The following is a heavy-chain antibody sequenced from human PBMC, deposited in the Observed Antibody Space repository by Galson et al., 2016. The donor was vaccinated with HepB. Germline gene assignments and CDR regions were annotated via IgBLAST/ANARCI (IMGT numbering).Heavy chain of an antibody. J-gene: IGHJ4*02. CDR3: AKDRETYDSSGYYDY. V-gene: IGHV3-23*01. CDR2: ISGSGVT. D-gene: IGHD3-22*01. Sequence: SLRLSCAASGFTFRSYAMSWVRQAPGKGLEWVSTISGSGVTYYADSVKGRFTISRDNSRNTLYVQMNSLRAEDTAVYYCAKDRETYDSSGYYDYWGQGTLVTVSS. CDR1: GFTFRSYA.